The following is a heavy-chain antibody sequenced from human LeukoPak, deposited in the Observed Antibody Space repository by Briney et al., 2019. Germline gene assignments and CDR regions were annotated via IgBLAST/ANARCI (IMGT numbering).Heavy chain of an antibody. CDR3: ARQPDVAGITGMGWFDP. CDR2: INQSGRT. Sequence: SETLSLTCTVSGGSFTSHYWSWIRQPPGKGLEWIGYINQSGRTNYNTSLKSRVIISVDTSKNQFSLKVNSVTAADTAMYYCARQPDVAGITGMGWFDPWGQGTLVTVSS. D-gene: IGHD1-7*01. CDR1: GGSFTSHY. J-gene: IGHJ5*02. V-gene: IGHV4-59*11.